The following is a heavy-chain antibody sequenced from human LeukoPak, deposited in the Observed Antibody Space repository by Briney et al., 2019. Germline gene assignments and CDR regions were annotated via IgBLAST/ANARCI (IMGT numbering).Heavy chain of an antibody. CDR3: ARDPPRAINVDTAMGAGAYDAFDI. CDR2: MNPNSGNT. J-gene: IGHJ3*02. D-gene: IGHD5-18*01. V-gene: IGHV1-8*01. Sequence: GASVKVSCKASGYTFTSYDINWVRQATGQGLEWMGWMNPNSGNTGYAQKFQGRVTMTRNTSISTAYMELSSLRSEDTAVYYCARDPPRAINVDTAMGAGAYDAFDIWGQGTMVTVSS. CDR1: GYTFTSYD.